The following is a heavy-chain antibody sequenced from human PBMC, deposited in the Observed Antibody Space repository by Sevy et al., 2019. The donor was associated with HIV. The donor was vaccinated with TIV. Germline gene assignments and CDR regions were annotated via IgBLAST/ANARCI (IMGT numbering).Heavy chain of an antibody. CDR3: AKDTDSGSYLNDAFDI. CDR2: LNGSGGRT. CDR1: GFTFSSFA. Sequence: GGSLRLSCAASGFTFSSFAMSWVRQTPAKGLEWVSGLNGSGGRTYYPDSVKGRFTISRDNSKNTLYLQMNSLRAEDTAVYYCAKDTDSGSYLNDAFDIWGQGTMVTVSS. J-gene: IGHJ3*02. D-gene: IGHD1-26*01. V-gene: IGHV3-23*01.